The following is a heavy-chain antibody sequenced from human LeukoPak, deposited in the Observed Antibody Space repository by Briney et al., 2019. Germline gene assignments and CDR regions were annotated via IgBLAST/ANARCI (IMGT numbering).Heavy chain of an antibody. CDR1: GFTFSDYS. D-gene: IGHD3-10*01. J-gene: IGHJ1*01. CDR3: ARDTDYYGSGRHGYFDH. V-gene: IGHV3-66*01. CDR2: IYSGGST. Sequence: GGSLRLSCAASGFTFSDYSMNWVRQAPGKGLEWVSLIYSGGSTYSADSVKGRFTISRDNSKNTLHLQMNSLRVEDTAVYYCARDTDYYGSGRHGYFDHWGQGTLVTVSS.